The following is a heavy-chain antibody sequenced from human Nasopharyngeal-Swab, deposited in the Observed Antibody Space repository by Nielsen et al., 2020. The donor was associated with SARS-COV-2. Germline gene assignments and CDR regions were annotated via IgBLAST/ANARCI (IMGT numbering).Heavy chain of an antibody. J-gene: IGHJ4*02. Sequence: GGSLRLSCAASGITFTPYAMSWVRQAPGKGLEWVSAVSGSGDTTYYPESVKGRFTISRDNSKNTVHLQMDSLRAEDTAVYYCAKERPDSSGWFWRVFDDWGQGTLVTVSS. V-gene: IGHV3-23*01. D-gene: IGHD6-19*01. CDR1: GITFTPYA. CDR2: VSGSGDTT. CDR3: AKERPDSSGWFWRVFDD.